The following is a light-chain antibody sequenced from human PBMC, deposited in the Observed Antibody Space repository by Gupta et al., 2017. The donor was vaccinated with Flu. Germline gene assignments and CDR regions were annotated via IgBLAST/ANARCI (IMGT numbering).Light chain of an antibody. Sequence: QSALTQPRSVSGSPGQSVTISCTGTSSDVGGYNYVSWYQQHPGKAPKLMIYDVSKRPSGVPGRFAGSKSGTTAFITISGLQAEDDAYYYCSSYAGSYTHVFGGGTKLTVL. CDR1: SSDVGGYNY. CDR3: SSYAGSYTHV. CDR2: DVS. V-gene: IGLV2-11*01. J-gene: IGLJ3*02.